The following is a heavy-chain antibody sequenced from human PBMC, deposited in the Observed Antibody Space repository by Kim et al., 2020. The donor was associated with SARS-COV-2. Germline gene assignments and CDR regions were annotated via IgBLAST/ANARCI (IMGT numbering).Heavy chain of an antibody. D-gene: IGHD2-15*01. V-gene: IGHV2-70*11. CDR2: IDWDDDK. J-gene: IGHJ4*02. CDR3: ARSSLDCSGGSCYSYYFDY. Sequence: SGPTLVNPTQTLTLTCTFSGFSLSTSGMCVSWIRQPPGKALEWLARIDWDDDKYYSTSLKTRLTISKDTSKNQVVLTMTNMDPVDTATYYCARSSLDCSGGSCYSYYFDYWGQGTLVTVSS. CDR1: GFSLSTSGMC.